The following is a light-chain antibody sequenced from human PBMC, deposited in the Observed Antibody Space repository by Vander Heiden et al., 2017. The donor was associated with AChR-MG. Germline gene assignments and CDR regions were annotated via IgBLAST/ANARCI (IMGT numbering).Light chain of an antibody. CDR2: KTS. Sequence: DIQMTQSPSTLSASVGDRVTITCRASQSISTWLAWYQQKPGKAPRLLIFKTSSLESGVPSRFSGRGSGTEFTLTISSLQPDDFATYYCQHENSFSIAFGQGTRLEIK. V-gene: IGKV1-5*03. CDR1: QSISTW. J-gene: IGKJ5*01. CDR3: QHENSFSIA.